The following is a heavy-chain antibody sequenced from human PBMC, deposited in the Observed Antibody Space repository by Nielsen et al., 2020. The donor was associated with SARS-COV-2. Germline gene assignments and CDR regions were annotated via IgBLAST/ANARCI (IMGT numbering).Heavy chain of an antibody. CDR1: GGTFSSYT. V-gene: IGHV1-69*02. J-gene: IGHJ2*01. CDR2: IIPILGIA. D-gene: IGHD2-15*01. CDR3: ASRSGGDWYFDL. Sequence: SVKVSCKASGGTFSSYTISWVRQAPGQGLEWMGRIIPILGIANYAQKFQGRVTITADESTSTAYMELSSLRSEDTAVYYCASRSGGDWYFDLWGRGTLVTVSS.